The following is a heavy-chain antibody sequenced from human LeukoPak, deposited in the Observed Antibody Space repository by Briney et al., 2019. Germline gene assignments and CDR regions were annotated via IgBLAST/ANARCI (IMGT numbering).Heavy chain of an antibody. CDR3: ARLCQVTTCARFEH. CDR2: IYYSGSI. V-gene: IGHV4-34*01. D-gene: IGHD2-21*02. CDR1: GGSFSGYY. J-gene: IGHJ4*02. Sequence: SETLSLTCAVYGGSFSGYYWSWIRQTPGKGLEWIGSIYYSGSIFYNPSLESRITMSVDTSKNQFSLNLRSVTAADTAVYYCARLCQVTTCARFEHWGQGILVTVSS.